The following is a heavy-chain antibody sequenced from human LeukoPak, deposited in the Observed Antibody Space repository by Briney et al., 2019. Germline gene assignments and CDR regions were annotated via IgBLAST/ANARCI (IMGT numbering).Heavy chain of an antibody. Sequence: GGSLRLSCAASGFTFSNYWLSWVRQAPGKGLEWVANIKQDGSEKYYVDSVKGRFTISRDSAKNSLYLQMNSLRAEDTAVYYCASRRGYSYGYDAYWGQGTLVTVSS. D-gene: IGHD5-12*01. CDR1: GFTFSNYW. CDR2: IKQDGSEK. CDR3: ASRRGYSYGYDAY. V-gene: IGHV3-7*01. J-gene: IGHJ4*02.